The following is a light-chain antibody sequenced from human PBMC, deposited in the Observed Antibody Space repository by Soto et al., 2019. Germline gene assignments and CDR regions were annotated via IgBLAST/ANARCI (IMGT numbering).Light chain of an antibody. CDR1: RSDVGGYNS. Sequence: SALTQPASVSGSPGQSITISCTGTRSDVGGYNSVSWYQQHPGKAPKLMIYDVSHRPSGVSNRFSGSKSGNTASLTISGLQAEYEADYYCSSYTTSRTVVFGGGTKLTVL. V-gene: IGLV2-14*01. CDR2: DVS. CDR3: SSYTTSRTVV. J-gene: IGLJ2*01.